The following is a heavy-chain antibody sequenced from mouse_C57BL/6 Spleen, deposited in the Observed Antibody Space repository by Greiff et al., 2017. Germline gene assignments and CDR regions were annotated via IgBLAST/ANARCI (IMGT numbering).Heavy chain of an antibody. CDR2: INPNNGGT. CDR3: ARGGLGSDY. D-gene: IGHD2-13*01. CDR1: GYTFTDYY. V-gene: IGHV1-22*01. Sequence: VQLQQSGAELVQPGASVRLSCKASGYTFTDYYMHWVKQSHGKSLEWIGYINPNNGGTSSNQKFKDKATLTVNKSSSTAYMELRSLTSEDSAVYYCARGGLGSDYWGQGTSVTVSS. J-gene: IGHJ4*01.